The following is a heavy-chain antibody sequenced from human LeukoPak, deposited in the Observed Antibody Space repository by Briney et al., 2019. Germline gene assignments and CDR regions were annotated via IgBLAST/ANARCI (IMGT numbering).Heavy chain of an antibody. CDR3: ARWEVRLNAFEM. Sequence: SETLSLTCAVYGGSFSGYYWSWIRQPPGKGLEWIGEINHSGSTNYNPSLKSRVTISVDTSKNQFSLKLSSVTAADTAVYYCARWEVRLNAFEMWGQGTMVTVSS. CDR2: INHSGST. V-gene: IGHV4-34*01. CDR1: GGSFSGYY. J-gene: IGHJ3*02. D-gene: IGHD3-10*01.